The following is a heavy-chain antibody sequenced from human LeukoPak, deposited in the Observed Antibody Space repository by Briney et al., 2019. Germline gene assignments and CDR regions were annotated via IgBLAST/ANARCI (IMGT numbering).Heavy chain of an antibody. Sequence: SETLSLTCTVSGGAISSSSYYWGWIRQPPGKGLEWIGSIYYSGSTYYNPSLKSRVTISVDTSKNQFSLKLSSVTAADTAVYYCARDFSHPDLGYCSGGSCSQGYFDYWGQGTPVIVSS. CDR3: ARDFSHPDLGYCSGGSCSQGYFDY. J-gene: IGHJ4*02. CDR1: GGAISSSSYY. CDR2: IYYSGST. V-gene: IGHV4-39*07. D-gene: IGHD2-15*01.